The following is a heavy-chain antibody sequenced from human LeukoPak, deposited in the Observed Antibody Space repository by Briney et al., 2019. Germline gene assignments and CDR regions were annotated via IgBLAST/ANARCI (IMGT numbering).Heavy chain of an antibody. Sequence: PSETLSLTCTVSGGSISRYYWSWIRQPPGKGLEWIGYIYSSGSTNYDPSLKSRVTMSVHTSKNQFPLRLSSVTAADTAVYYCARDRAGFGEFYGMDVWGLGTTVTVSS. D-gene: IGHD3-10*01. CDR3: ARDRAGFGEFYGMDV. J-gene: IGHJ6*02. CDR1: GGSISRYY. CDR2: IYSSGST. V-gene: IGHV4-59*01.